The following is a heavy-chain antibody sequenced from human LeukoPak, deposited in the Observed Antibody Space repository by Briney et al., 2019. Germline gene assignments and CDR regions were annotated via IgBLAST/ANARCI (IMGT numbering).Heavy chain of an antibody. CDR3: ARDRVRGYSGYDLAY. CDR1: GGTFSSYA. Sequence: GASVKVSCKASGGTFSSYAISWVRQAPGQGLEWMGGIIPIFGTANYAQKFQGRVTITADESTGTAYMELSSLRSEDTAVYYCARDRVRGYSGYDLAYWGQGTLVTVSS. D-gene: IGHD5-12*01. V-gene: IGHV1-69*13. CDR2: IIPIFGTA. J-gene: IGHJ4*02.